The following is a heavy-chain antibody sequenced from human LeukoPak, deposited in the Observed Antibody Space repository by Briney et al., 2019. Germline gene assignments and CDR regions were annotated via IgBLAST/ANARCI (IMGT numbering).Heavy chain of an antibody. J-gene: IGHJ6*02. CDR3: AKRVEGYYGSGSYWGDYYYGMDV. CDR2: ISYDGSNK. V-gene: IGHV3-30*18. CDR1: GFTFSGYG. Sequence: GRSLRLSCAASGFTFSGYGMHWVRQAPGKGLEWVAVISYDGSNKYYADSVKGRFTISRDNSKNTLYLQMNSLRAEDTAVYYCAKRVEGYYGSGSYWGDYYYGMDVWGQGTTVTVSS. D-gene: IGHD3-10*01.